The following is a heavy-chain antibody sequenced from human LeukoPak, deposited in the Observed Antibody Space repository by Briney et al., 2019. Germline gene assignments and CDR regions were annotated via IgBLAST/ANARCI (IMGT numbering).Heavy chain of an antibody. V-gene: IGHV4-39*01. D-gene: IGHD4-17*01. J-gene: IGHJ4*02. CDR3: ARRPDYGDYYFDY. CDR2: IYYSGST. CDR1: GGSISSSSYY. Sequence: PSETLSLTCTVSGGSISSSSYYWGWIRQPPGKGLEWIGSIYYSGSTYYNPSPKSRVTISVDTSKNQFSLKLSSVTAADTAVYYCARRPDYGDYYFDYWGQGTLVTVSS.